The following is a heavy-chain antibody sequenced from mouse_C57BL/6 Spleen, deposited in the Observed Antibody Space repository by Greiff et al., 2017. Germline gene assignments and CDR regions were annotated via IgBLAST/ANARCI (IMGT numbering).Heavy chain of an antibody. V-gene: IGHV5-17*01. CDR2: ISSGSSTI. CDR1: GFTFSDYG. J-gene: IGHJ2*01. CDR3: ARGHYYGSSPYYFDY. D-gene: IGHD1-1*01. Sequence: EVKLEESGGGLVKPGGSLKLSCAASGFTFSDYGMHWVRQAPEKGLEWVAYISSGSSTIYYADTVKGRFTISRDNAKNTLFLQMTSLRSEDTAMYYCARGHYYGSSPYYFDYWGQGTTLTVSS.